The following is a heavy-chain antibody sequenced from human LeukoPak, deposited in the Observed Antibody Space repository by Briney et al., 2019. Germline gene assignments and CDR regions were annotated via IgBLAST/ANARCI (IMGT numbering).Heavy chain of an antibody. J-gene: IGHJ4*02. Sequence: VGSLRLSCAVSGFTFSDYEMNWVRQAPGKGLEWLSYISGGGYTADYADSVKGRFTISRDNAKNSVYLQMHSLRAEDTGLYYCARSKRDIVATIGYWGQGTLVAVSS. CDR1: GFTFSDYE. CDR3: ARSKRDIVATIGY. V-gene: IGHV3-48*03. CDR2: ISGGGYTA. D-gene: IGHD5-12*01.